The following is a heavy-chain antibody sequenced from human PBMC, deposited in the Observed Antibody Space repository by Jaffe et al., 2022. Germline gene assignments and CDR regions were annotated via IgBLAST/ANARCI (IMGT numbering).Heavy chain of an antibody. CDR1: GGSISSYY. Sequence: QVQLQESGPGLVKPSETLSLTCTVSGGSISSYYWSWIRQPPGKGLEWIGYIYYSGSTNYNPSLKSRVTISVDTSKNQFSLKLSSVTAADTAVYYCARSQSLYCSSTSCAFDYWGQGTLVTVSS. CDR3: ARSQSLYCSSTSCAFDY. V-gene: IGHV4-59*01. D-gene: IGHD2-2*01. CDR2: IYYSGST. J-gene: IGHJ4*02.